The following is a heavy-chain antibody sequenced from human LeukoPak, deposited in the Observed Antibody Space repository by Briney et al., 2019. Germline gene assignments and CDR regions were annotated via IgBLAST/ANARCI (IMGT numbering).Heavy chain of an antibody. CDR1: GGSISSGSYY. CDR2: IYTSGST. Sequence: SQTLSLTCTVSGGSISSGSYYWSWIRQPAGKGLEWIGRIYTSGSTNYNPSLKSRVTISVDTSKNQFSLKLSSVTAADTAVYCCARGGTSFFYYYYGMDVWGQGTTVTVSS. CDR3: ARGGTSFFYYYYGMDV. V-gene: IGHV4-61*02. D-gene: IGHD2-2*01. J-gene: IGHJ6*02.